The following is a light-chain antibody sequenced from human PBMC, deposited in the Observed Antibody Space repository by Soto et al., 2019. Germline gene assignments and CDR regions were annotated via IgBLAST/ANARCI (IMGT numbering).Light chain of an antibody. V-gene: IGKV1-8*01. CDR3: QQYDSHPLT. CDR2: AAS. CDR1: QGISSY. J-gene: IGKJ5*01. Sequence: AIRMTQSPSSFSASTGDRVTITCRASQGISSYVTWYQQKPGQAAKLVIYAASNLYTGVPSRFSGRGSGTDFTLTISCLQSEDFASYYCQQYDSHPLTFGQGTRLEIK.